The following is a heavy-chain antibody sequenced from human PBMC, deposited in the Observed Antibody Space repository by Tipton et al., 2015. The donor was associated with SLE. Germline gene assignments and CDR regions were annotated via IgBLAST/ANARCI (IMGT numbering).Heavy chain of an antibody. CDR3: AKLFGSAYRYYMDV. D-gene: IGHD6-25*01. J-gene: IGHJ6*03. V-gene: IGHV4-39*07. CDR1: GGSIRNSYYY. Sequence: TLSLTCSVSGGSIRNSYYYWVWIRQPPGKGLEWIGNAYDGRTAYYNPSLKSRAIISLDTSKNQFSLKLSSVTAADTAIYYCAKLFGSAYRYYMDVWGKGTTVTVS. CDR2: AYDGRTA.